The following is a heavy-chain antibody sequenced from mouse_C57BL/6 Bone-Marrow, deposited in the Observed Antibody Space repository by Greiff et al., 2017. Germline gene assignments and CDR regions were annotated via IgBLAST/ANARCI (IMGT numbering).Heavy chain of an antibody. CDR1: GYTFTSYW. CDR3: ARDYGSSLQGWYFDV. CDR2: IHPNSGST. V-gene: IGHV1-64*01. D-gene: IGHD1-1*01. Sequence: QVQLQQSGAELVKPGASVKLSCKASGYTFTSYWMHWVKQRPGQGLEWIGMIHPNSGSTNYNEKFKSKATLTVDKSSSTAYMQLSSLTSEDSAVYYGARDYGSSLQGWYFDVWGTGTTVTVSS. J-gene: IGHJ1*03.